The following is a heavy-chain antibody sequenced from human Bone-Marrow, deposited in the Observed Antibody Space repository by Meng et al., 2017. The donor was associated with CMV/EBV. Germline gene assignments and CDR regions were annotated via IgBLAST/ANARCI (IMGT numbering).Heavy chain of an antibody. Sequence: GGSLRLSCAASGFTFSDHYMDWVRQAPGKGLEWVGRTRNKANSYTTEYAASVKGRFTISRDDSKNSLYLQMNSLKTEDTAVYYCAREERGYSYGYDAFDIWGQGTRVTVSS. J-gene: IGHJ3*02. CDR3: AREERGYSYGYDAFDI. CDR2: TRNKANSYTT. D-gene: IGHD5-18*01. V-gene: IGHV3-72*01. CDR1: GFTFSDHY.